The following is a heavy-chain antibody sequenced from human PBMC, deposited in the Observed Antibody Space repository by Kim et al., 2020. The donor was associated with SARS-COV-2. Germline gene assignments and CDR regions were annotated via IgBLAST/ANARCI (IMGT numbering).Heavy chain of an antibody. CDR1: GFTLKNYW. CDR3: ARDLMDRMDV. J-gene: IGHJ6*02. CDR2: INNDGSRT. D-gene: IGHD2-8*01. Sequence: GGSLRPSCAVSGFTLKNYWMHWVRQAPGKGLVWVSRINNDGSRTSYADSVKGRFTISRDNAKNTLYLQMNSLRAEDTAVYYCARDLMDRMDVWGQGTTVTVSS. V-gene: IGHV3-74*01.